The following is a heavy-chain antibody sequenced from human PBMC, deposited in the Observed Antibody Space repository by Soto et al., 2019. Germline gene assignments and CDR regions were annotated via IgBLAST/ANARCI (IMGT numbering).Heavy chain of an antibody. V-gene: IGHV3-23*01. D-gene: IGHD2-15*01. CDR1: GFTFNSYA. CDR2: ISNSGVNT. CDR3: AKDPNRDRAAPDY. J-gene: IGHJ4*02. Sequence: EVQLLESGGGLVQPGGSLRLSCAASGFTFNSYAMTWVRQAPGKGLAWVSSISNSGVNTYYADSVKGRFTISRDSSKNTLYMQMNSLRPDDTAVYYCAKDPNRDRAAPDYWGQGTLVTVSS.